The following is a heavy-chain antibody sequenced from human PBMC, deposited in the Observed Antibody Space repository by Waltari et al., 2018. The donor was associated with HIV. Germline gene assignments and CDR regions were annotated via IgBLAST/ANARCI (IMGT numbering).Heavy chain of an antibody. D-gene: IGHD3-22*01. CDR3: ATYYYDSSGYQGDAFDI. V-gene: IGHV1-24*01. CDR2: FDPEDGET. CDR1: GYTLTELS. Sequence: QVQLVQSGAEVKTPGASVKVYCKVSGYTLTELSMHWVRQAPGTGLEWMGGFDPEDGETIYAQKFQGRVTMTEDTSTDTAYMELSSLRSEDTAVYYCATYYYDSSGYQGDAFDIWGQGTMVTVSS. J-gene: IGHJ3*02.